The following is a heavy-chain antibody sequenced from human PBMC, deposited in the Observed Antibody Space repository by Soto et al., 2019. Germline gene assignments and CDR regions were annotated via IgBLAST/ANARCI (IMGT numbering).Heavy chain of an antibody. CDR3: ARESPQVAVSGTGYNRFDT. CDR2: IIPIFGTA. D-gene: IGHD6-19*01. Sequence: SSVQVSCKASGGPFSSYAISWVRQAPGQGLEWMGGIIPIFGTANYAQKFQGRVTITADESTSTAYMELSSLRSEDTAVYYCARESPQVAVSGTGYNRFDTCGQGTLVTVPS. CDR1: GGPFSSYA. J-gene: IGHJ5*02. V-gene: IGHV1-69*01.